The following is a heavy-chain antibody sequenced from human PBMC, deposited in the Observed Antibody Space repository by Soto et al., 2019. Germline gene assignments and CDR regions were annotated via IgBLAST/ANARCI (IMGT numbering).Heavy chain of an antibody. CDR1: GFTFSSYD. J-gene: IGHJ6*02. CDR2: ICTAGDT. D-gene: IGHD1-7*01. CDR3: ARGRELRYYYYGMDV. Sequence: EVQLVESGGGLVQPGGSLRLSCAASGFTFSSYDMHWVRQATGKGLEWVSAICTAGDTYYPGSVKGRFTISRENAKNSLYLQMNSLRAGDTAVYYCARGRELRYYYYGMDVCGQGTTVTVSS. V-gene: IGHV3-13*01.